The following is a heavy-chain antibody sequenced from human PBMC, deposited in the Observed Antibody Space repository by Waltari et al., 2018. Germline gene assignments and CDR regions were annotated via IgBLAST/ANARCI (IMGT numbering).Heavy chain of an antibody. CDR2: SAGNGAT. D-gene: IGHD2-15*01. V-gene: IGHV3-23*01. Sequence: EVQLLESGGALVQPGGSLTLSCIVSGFTISNYAMTWVRQAPGKGLQWVSTSAGNGATYYADPVKCRFSTYSDNSKSTLYLQMASLRAEDTAVYYCSKGKAVGIVDWFDPWGQGTLVTVSS. J-gene: IGHJ5*02. CDR3: SKGKAVGIVDWFDP. CDR1: GFTISNYA.